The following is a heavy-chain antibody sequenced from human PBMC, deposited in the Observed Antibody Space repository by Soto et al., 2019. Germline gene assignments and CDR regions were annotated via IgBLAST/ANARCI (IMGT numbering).Heavy chain of an antibody. CDR3: ARGRYGDY. CDR1: GYAFTTYG. Sequence: QVHLVQSGAEVKKPGASVKVSCQGSGYAFTTYGITWVRQAPGQGLERMGWISAHNGNTNYAQKLQGRVTVTRDTSTSTAYMELRSLRSDDTAVYYWARGRYGDYWGQGAVVTVSP. J-gene: IGHJ4*02. CDR2: ISAHNGNT. V-gene: IGHV1-18*01. D-gene: IGHD1-1*01.